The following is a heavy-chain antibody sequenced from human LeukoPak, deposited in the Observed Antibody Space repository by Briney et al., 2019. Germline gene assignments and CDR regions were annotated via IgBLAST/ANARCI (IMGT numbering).Heavy chain of an antibody. CDR3: AKDTYSSSLTGFDY. D-gene: IGHD6-6*01. V-gene: IGHV3-9*01. Sequence: GGSLRLSCAASGFTFDDYAMHWVRQAPGEGLEWVSGISWNSNSLGYADSVKGRFTISRDNAKNSLYLQMNSLRAEDTALYYCAKDTYSSSLTGFDYWGQGTLVTVSS. CDR1: GFTFDDYA. CDR2: ISWNSNSL. J-gene: IGHJ4*02.